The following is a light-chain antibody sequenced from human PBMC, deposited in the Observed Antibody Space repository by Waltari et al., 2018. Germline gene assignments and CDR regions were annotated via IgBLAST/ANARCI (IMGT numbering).Light chain of an antibody. V-gene: IGLV1-47*01. J-gene: IGLJ3*02. Sequence: QSVLTQPPSASGTPGQRVTISCSGSSSNIGSNYVYWYQQLPGTAPKLLIYRNNQRPSGGPDGFSGSKCGTSASLAISGLRSEDEADYYCAAWDDSLSGWVFGGGTKLTVL. CDR1: SSNIGSNY. CDR3: AAWDDSLSGWV. CDR2: RNN.